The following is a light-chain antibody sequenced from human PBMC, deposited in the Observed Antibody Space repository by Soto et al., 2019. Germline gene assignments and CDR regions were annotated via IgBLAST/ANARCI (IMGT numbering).Light chain of an antibody. V-gene: IGLV1-40*01. CDR3: QSYDSSLSGWV. J-gene: IGLJ3*02. CDR2: GNS. Sequence: QSVLTQPPSASGTPGQRVIISCSGRSSNIGSNYVYWFQHLPGTAPKLLIYGNSNRPSGVPDRFSGSKSGTSASLAITGLQAEDEADYYCQSYDSSLSGWVFGGGTQLTVL. CDR1: SSNIGSNY.